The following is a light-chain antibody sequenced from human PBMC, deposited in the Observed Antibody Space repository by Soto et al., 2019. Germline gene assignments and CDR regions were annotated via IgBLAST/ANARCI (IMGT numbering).Light chain of an antibody. J-gene: IGKJ3*01. V-gene: IGKV3-20*01. Sequence: EIVLTQSPGTLSLSPGEIATLSCRASQSFSSSYLAWYQQKPGQAPRLLIYGASSRATGIPDRFSGSGSGTDFTLTISSLEPEDFAVYYCQPYGSALFTFGPGTKVDVK. CDR3: QPYGSALFT. CDR1: QSFSSSY. CDR2: GAS.